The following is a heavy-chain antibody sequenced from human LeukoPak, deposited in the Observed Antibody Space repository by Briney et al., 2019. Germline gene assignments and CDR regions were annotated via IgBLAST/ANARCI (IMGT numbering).Heavy chain of an antibody. Sequence: GGSLRLSCAASGFTFSSYVMSWVRQAPGMGLEWVSGISGSGGSTYYADSVKGRFTISRDNSKNTLYLQMNSLRAEDTAIYYCAKDLSPLYYYYGMDVWGQGTTVTVSS. CDR2: ISGSGGST. CDR3: AKDLSPLYYYYGMDV. J-gene: IGHJ6*02. V-gene: IGHV3-23*01. CDR1: GFTFSSYV.